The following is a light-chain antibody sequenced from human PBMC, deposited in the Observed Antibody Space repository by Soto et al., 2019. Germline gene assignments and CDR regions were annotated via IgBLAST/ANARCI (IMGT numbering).Light chain of an antibody. Sequence: EIVLTQSPAILSLSPGERATLSCRASQSVSSYLAWYQQKPGQAPRLLIYGASKRATGFPARFSGSGSGTDFTLTISSLQSEDFAVYYCQQYDNWPWTFGQGTKVDIK. CDR2: GAS. J-gene: IGKJ1*01. CDR1: QSVSSY. CDR3: QQYDNWPWT. V-gene: IGKV3-15*01.